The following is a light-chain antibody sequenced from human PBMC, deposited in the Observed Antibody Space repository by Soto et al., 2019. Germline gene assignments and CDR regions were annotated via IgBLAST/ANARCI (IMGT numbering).Light chain of an antibody. V-gene: IGKV3-20*01. CDR2: GAS. J-gene: IGKJ2*01. CDR3: QQYGSSPLVT. Sequence: EIVLTQSPGILSLSPGERATLSCRASQSVSSSSLAWYQQKPGQAPRLLVYGASSRATGIPDRFSGSGSGTDFTLTISRLEPEDFAVYYCQQYGSSPLVTFGQGTKLEIK. CDR1: QSVSSSS.